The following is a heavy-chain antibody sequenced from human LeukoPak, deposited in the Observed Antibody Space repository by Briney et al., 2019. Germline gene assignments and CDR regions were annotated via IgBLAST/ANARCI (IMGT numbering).Heavy chain of an antibody. D-gene: IGHD1-26*01. CDR1: GFTFSSYA. Sequence: GGSLRLSCAASGFTFSSYAMSWVRQAPGKGLEWVSAISSNGGNTYYADSVKGRFTISRDNSKNTLYLQMNSLRAEDTAVYYCAKGGSDYDDHGYSFDYWGQGALVTVSS. CDR2: ISSNGGNT. V-gene: IGHV3-23*01. J-gene: IGHJ4*02. CDR3: AKGGSDYDDHGYSFDY.